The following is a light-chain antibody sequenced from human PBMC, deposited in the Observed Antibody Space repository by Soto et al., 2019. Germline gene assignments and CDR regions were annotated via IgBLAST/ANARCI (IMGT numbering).Light chain of an antibody. Sequence: EIVLAQSPGTLSLSPGEGATLSWSASQSVSSSYLAWYQQKPGQAPRLLIYGASSRATGIPDRFSGSGSGTDFTLTISRLEPEDFAVYYCQQYGSSPLLTFGGGTKVDI. CDR3: QQYGSSPLLT. CDR2: GAS. V-gene: IGKV3-20*01. J-gene: IGKJ4*01. CDR1: QSVSSSY.